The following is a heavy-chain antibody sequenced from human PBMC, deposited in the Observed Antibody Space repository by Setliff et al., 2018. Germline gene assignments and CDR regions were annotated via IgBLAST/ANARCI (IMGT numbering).Heavy chain of an antibody. V-gene: IGHV4-61*02. CDR3: ARDPHYDPTYSLPGHAFDF. D-gene: IGHD3-22*01. CDR2: LHTSGST. Sequence: SETLSLTCAVSGGSISSGSYYWSWIRQPAGKGLEWVGRLHTSGSTNYNPSLKSRVTISVDTSKNQFSLNLSSVTAADTAVYFCARDPHYDPTYSLPGHAFDFWGQGIMV. CDR1: GGSISSGSYY. J-gene: IGHJ3*01.